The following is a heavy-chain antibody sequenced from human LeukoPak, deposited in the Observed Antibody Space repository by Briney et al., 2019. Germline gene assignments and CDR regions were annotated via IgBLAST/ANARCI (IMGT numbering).Heavy chain of an antibody. CDR2: IYYSGST. J-gene: IGHJ6*03. Sequence: GSLRLSCAASGFTFSRHAMSWVRQPPGKGLEWIGYIYYSGSTNYNPSLKSRVTISVDTSKNQFSLKLSSVTAADTAVYYCARDLGIAAAGPGYYYYYMDVWGKGTTVTVSS. D-gene: IGHD6-13*01. CDR1: GFTFSRHA. CDR3: ARDLGIAAAGPGYYYYYMDV. V-gene: IGHV4-59*11.